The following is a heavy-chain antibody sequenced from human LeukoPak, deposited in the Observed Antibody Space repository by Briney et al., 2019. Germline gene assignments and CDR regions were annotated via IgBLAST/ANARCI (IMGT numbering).Heavy chain of an antibody. V-gene: IGHV3-7*01. D-gene: IGHD2-21*01. J-gene: IGHJ4*02. CDR2: IKEDGTEE. Sequence: QPGGSLRLSCAASGFTFSTYWMTWVRQAPGKGLEWVANIKEDGTEEYYVGSVKGRFTISRDNAKNSLSLQMKSLRPEDTAVYYCARGDRRFEYWGQGTLVTVSS. CDR1: GFTFSTYW. CDR3: ARGDRRFEY.